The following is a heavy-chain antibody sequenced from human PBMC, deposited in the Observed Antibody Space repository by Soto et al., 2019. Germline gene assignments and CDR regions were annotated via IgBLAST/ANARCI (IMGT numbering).Heavy chain of an antibody. V-gene: IGHV3-30-3*01. CDR1: GFTFSSYA. CDR2: ISYDGSNK. Sequence: QVQLVESGGGVVQPGRSLRLSCAASGFTFSSYAMHWVRQAPGKGLEWVAVISYDGSNKYYADSVKGRFTISRDNSKNTLYLQMNSLRAEDTAVYYCARDSPITGVVGGEDYWGQGTLVTVSS. CDR3: ARDSPITGVVGGEDY. D-gene: IGHD1-26*01. J-gene: IGHJ4*02.